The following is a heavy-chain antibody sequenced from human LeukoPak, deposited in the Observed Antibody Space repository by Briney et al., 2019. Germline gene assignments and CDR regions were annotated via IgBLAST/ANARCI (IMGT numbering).Heavy chain of an antibody. CDR2: TYYRSKWYN. CDR1: GDSDSSNIAA. J-gene: IGHJ4*02. D-gene: IGHD2-15*01. V-gene: IGHV6-1*01. Sequence: SQTLSLTCAISGDSDSSNIAAWNWIRQSPSRGLEWLGRTYYRSKWYNDYAVSVRSRITIDPDTSKNQFSLQLNSVTPEDTAVYYCAKDCGTGPFACSHWGQGTLVTVSS. CDR3: AKDCGTGPFACSH.